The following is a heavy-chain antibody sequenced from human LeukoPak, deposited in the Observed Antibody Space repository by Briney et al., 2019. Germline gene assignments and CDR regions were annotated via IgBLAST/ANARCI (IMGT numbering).Heavy chain of an antibody. D-gene: IGHD3-22*01. CDR1: GFTFSSYE. V-gene: IGHV3-48*03. CDR3: ARHTAYHYDSSDYYLLDY. CDR2: ISGSGSTI. Sequence: GGSLRLSCAVSGFTFSSYEMNWVRQAPGKGLEWVSYISGSGSTIYYADSVKGRFTISRDSAKNSLYLQMNSLRAEDTAVYYCARHTAYHYDSSDYYLLDYWGQGTLVTVSS. J-gene: IGHJ4*02.